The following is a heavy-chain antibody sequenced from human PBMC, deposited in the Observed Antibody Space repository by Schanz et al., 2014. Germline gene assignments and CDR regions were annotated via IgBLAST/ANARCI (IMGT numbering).Heavy chain of an antibody. CDR3: ARGTRVRTTDFWSGLYYFDY. D-gene: IGHD3-3*01. Sequence: QEQLVQSGAEVKKPGASVKVSCKASGYTFTSYYMYWVRQDPGQGLEWMGVINPSGGSTIYAQKFQGRVTMTRDTSTSTVYMELSSLRSEDTAVYYCARGTRVRTTDFWSGLYYFDYWGQGTLVTVSS. CDR2: INPSGGST. V-gene: IGHV1-46*01. CDR1: GYTFTSYY. J-gene: IGHJ4*02.